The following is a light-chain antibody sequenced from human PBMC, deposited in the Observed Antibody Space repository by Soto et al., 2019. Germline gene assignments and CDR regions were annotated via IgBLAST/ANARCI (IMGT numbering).Light chain of an antibody. CDR2: GAS. Sequence: EIVLTQSPGTLSFSPGERATLTCRASQSVSSSYLAWFQQKPGQAPRLLIYGASSRATGIPDRFSGSGSGTDFTLTISSLEPEDFAVYYCQQRSSWPFTFGPGTKVDIK. CDR3: QQRSSWPFT. J-gene: IGKJ3*01. V-gene: IGKV3D-20*02. CDR1: QSVSSSY.